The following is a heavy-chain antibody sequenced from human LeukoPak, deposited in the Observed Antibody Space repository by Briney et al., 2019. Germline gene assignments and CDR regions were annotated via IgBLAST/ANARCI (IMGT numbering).Heavy chain of an antibody. CDR2: ISSGSSTI. CDR3: ARENIVVVTAIRDAFDI. Sequence: GGSLRLSCSASGFTFSSYSMNWVRQAPGKGLVGVSYISSGSSTIYYADSVKGRFTISRDNAKNSLCLQLNSRRDEDTAVYYCARENIVVVTAIRDAFDIWGQGTMVTVSS. J-gene: IGHJ3*02. CDR1: GFTFSSYS. V-gene: IGHV3-48*02. D-gene: IGHD2-21*02.